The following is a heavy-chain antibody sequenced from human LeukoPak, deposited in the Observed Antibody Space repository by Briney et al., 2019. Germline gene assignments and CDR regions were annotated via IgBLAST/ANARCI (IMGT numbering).Heavy chain of an antibody. CDR1: GYTFTSYY. CDR3: ASIAVAAGGADAFDI. J-gene: IGHJ3*02. Sequence: GASVKVSCKASGYTFTSYYMHWVRQAPGRGLEWMGIINPSGGSTSYAQKFQGRVTMTRDTSTSTVYMELSSLRSEDTAVYYCASIAVAAGGADAFDIWGQGTMVTVSS. CDR2: INPSGGST. D-gene: IGHD6-19*01. V-gene: IGHV1-46*01.